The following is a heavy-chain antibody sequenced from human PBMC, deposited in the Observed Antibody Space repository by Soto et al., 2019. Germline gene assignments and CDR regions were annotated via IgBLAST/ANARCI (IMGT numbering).Heavy chain of an antibody. CDR2: IYYSGST. CDR1: GGSVSSRSDY. V-gene: IGHV4-61*01. D-gene: IGHD2-15*01. Sequence: SETLSLTWTVSGGSVSSRSDYWSWIRQPPGKGLEWIGYIYYSGSTNYNPSLKSRVTISVDTSKNQFSLKLSSVTAADTAVYYCARAGGYCSGDSCQYDAFDIWGQGTMVTVSS. CDR3: ARAGGYCSGDSCQYDAFDI. J-gene: IGHJ3*02.